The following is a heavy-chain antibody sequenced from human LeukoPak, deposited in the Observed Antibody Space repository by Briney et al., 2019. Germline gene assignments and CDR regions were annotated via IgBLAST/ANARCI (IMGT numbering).Heavy chain of an antibody. J-gene: IGHJ4*02. CDR2: MNPNSGNT. CDR3: ARVMPSGAAGSRATFPVDY. CDR1: GYTFTSYD. V-gene: IGHV1-8*03. D-gene: IGHD6-13*01. Sequence: ASVKVSCKASGYTFTSYDINWVRQATGQGLEWMGWMNPNSGNTGYAQKFQGRVTITRNTSISTAYMELSSLRSEDTAVYYCARVMPSGAAGSRATFPVDYWGQGILVTVSS.